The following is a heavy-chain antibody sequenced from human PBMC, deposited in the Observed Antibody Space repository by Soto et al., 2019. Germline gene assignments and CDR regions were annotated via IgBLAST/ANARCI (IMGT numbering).Heavy chain of an antibody. CDR3: AREGDSSGYPVYFYX. CDR1: GFSFGKFA. CDR2: IWFDGSNR. Sequence: PRLSCAASGFSFGKFAMHWVRQAPGKGLECVAVIWFDGSNRDYADSVKGRFIVSRDNSENTLSLQMNNLRSEDTGVYYCAREGDSSGYPVYFYXWGQGTVFTVSX. J-gene: IGHJ4*02. D-gene: IGHD3-22*01. V-gene: IGHV3-33*01.